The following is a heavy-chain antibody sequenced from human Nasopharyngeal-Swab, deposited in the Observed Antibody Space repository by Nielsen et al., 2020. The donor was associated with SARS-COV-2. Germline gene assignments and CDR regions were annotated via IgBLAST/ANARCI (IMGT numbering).Heavy chain of an antibody. J-gene: IGHJ6*02. CDR2: ISSSSSYI. Sequence: GESLKISCAASGFTFNNYNFNWVRQDPGKGLEWVSSISSSSSYIYYADSVRGRLTISRDNAKNSLYLQMNSLRAEDTAVYYCARDGLDYDFWSAYFMDVWGQGTTVTVSS. CDR3: ARDGLDYDFWSAYFMDV. V-gene: IGHV3-21*01. D-gene: IGHD3-3*01. CDR1: GFTFNNYN.